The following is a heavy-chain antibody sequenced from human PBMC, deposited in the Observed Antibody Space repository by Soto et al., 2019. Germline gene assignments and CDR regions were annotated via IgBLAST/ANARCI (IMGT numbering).Heavy chain of an antibody. V-gene: IGHV3-11*01. CDR1: GLTLSGDY. D-gene: IGHD3-10*01. CDR2: ISSSGSTI. Sequence: PGRYLGLSSAASGLTLSGDYMSCIRQAPGKGLEWVSYISSSGSTIYYADSVKGRFTISRDNAKNSLYLQMTSLRAEDTAVYYWARSVRFHTMVRGVTNYFDFRGPGT. CDR3: ARSVRFHTMVRGVTNYFDF. J-gene: IGHJ4*02.